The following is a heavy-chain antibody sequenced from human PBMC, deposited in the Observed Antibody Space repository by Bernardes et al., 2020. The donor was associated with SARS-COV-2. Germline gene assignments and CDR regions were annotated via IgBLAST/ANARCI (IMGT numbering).Heavy chain of an antibody. Sequence: ASVKVSCKASGYTFTDNSVHWVRQAPGQGLEWMGWINPKTGGTHYPQNFQGRVTMTTDTSINTVYVELNSLTSDDTAVYYCARYFSFGNTWYYFDYWGQGTLVTVSS. CDR2: INPKTGGT. V-gene: IGHV1-2*02. J-gene: IGHJ4*02. CDR1: GYTFTDNS. CDR3: ARYFSFGNTWYYFDY. D-gene: IGHD6-13*01.